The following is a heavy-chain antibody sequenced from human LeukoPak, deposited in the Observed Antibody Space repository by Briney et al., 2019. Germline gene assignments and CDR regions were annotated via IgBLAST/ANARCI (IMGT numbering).Heavy chain of an antibody. Sequence: ASVKVSCRASGYTFTGYYMHWVRQAPGQGLEWMGWINPNSGGTNYAQKFQGRVTMTRDTSISTAYMELSRLRSDDTAAYYCARDSSKRYSYGRLGAFDYWGQGTLVTVSS. CDR3: ARDSSKRYSYGRLGAFDY. V-gene: IGHV1-2*02. D-gene: IGHD5-18*01. CDR2: INPNSGGT. J-gene: IGHJ4*02. CDR1: GYTFTGYY.